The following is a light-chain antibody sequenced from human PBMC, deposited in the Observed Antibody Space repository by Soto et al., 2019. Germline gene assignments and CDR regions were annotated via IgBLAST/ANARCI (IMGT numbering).Light chain of an antibody. CDR1: SSDVGGYNY. V-gene: IGLV2-14*01. J-gene: IGLJ1*01. Sequence: QSVLAQPASVSVSPGQSITISCTGTSSDVGGYNYVSWYQQYPGKAPKLMIYDVSNRPSGVSNRFSGSKSGNTASLTTSGLQAEDEADYYCSSYTISNTLVFGSGTKVTV. CDR3: SSYTISNTLV. CDR2: DVS.